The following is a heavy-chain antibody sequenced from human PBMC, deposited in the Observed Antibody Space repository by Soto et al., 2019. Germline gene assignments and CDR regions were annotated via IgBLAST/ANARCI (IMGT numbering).Heavy chain of an antibody. V-gene: IGHV1-18*01. CDR3: ARGVGSGSHYNQYNWFDP. D-gene: IGHD3-10*01. J-gene: IGHJ5*02. CDR1: GYTFTNYG. Sequence: QVQLVQSGGEVKKPGASVKVSCKASGYTFTNYGISWVRQAPGQGLEWMGWINVYNGNTKYAQKVQGRVTMTTDTSTSTAYRELRSLRSDDTAVYYCARGVGSGSHYNQYNWFDPWGQGTLVTVSS. CDR2: INVYNGNT.